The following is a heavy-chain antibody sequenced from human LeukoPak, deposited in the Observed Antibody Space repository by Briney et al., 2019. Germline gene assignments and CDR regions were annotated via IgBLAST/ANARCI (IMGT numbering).Heavy chain of an antibody. V-gene: IGHV4-38-2*02. CDR1: GDSISSDWF. D-gene: IGHD1-26*01. J-gene: IGHJ4*02. CDR2: LHHSGTN. Sequence: PSETLSLTCTVSGDSISSDWFWVWIRQPPGKGLEWIGSLHHSGTNYYNPSLKNRVTISIDTSKNQLSLKLSSVTAADTALYSCARSRNNGNHSWGQGILVTVSS. CDR3: ARSRNNGNHS.